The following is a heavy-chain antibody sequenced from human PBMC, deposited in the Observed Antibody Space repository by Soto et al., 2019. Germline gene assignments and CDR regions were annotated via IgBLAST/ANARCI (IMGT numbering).Heavy chain of an antibody. CDR1: GFTFSSYG. CDR3: AKDRAPGWFTVTTHYGMDV. V-gene: IGHV3-30*18. CDR2: ISYDGSNK. Sequence: GGSLRISCAASGFTFSSYGMHWVRQAPGKGLEWVAVISYDGSNKYYADSVKGRFTISRDNSKNTLYLQMNSLRAEDTAVYYCAKDRAPGWFTVTTHYGMDVWGRGTTVTVSS. J-gene: IGHJ6*02. D-gene: IGHD4-17*01.